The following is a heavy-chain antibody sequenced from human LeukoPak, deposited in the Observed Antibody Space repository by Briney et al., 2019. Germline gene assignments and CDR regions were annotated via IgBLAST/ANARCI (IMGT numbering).Heavy chain of an antibody. D-gene: IGHD6-19*01. CDR1: GFTFSSYG. CDR2: IWYDGSNK. Sequence: GGSLRLSCAASGFTFSSYGMHWVRQAPGKELEWVAVIWYDGSNKYYADSVKGRFTISRDNSKNTLYLQMNSLRAEDTAVYYCARDIGIAVAGSDYWGQGTLVTVSS. V-gene: IGHV3-33*01. CDR3: ARDIGIAVAGSDY. J-gene: IGHJ4*02.